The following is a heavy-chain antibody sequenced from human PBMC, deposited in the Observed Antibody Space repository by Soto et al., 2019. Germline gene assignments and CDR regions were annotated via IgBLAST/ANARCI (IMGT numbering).Heavy chain of an antibody. Sequence: PGESLNLSCKGSGYIFTDHCIVWVRQMAGKGLEWVGIICPGYSNIIYSPSVQGQVTISADKSISTAYLQWSSLKASDTAMYYCARHGNYYDSSGYYHPYYYYGMDVWGQGTTVTVSS. CDR2: ICPGYSNI. J-gene: IGHJ6*02. V-gene: IGHV5-51*01. CDR3: ARHGNYYDSSGYYHPYYYYGMDV. D-gene: IGHD3-22*01. CDR1: GYIFTDHC.